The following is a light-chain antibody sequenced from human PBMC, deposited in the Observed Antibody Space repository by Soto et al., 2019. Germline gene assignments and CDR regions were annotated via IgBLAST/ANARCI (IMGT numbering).Light chain of an antibody. CDR1: QTVRNNY. Sequence: EFVLTQSPGTLSLSPGERATLSCRASQTVRNNYLAWYQQKPGQAPRLLIYDTSIRATGIPARFSGSGSGTDFTLTISSLEAEDFAVYYCQQRSDWPPTFGQGTKVDIK. J-gene: IGKJ1*01. V-gene: IGKV3D-20*02. CDR2: DTS. CDR3: QQRSDWPPT.